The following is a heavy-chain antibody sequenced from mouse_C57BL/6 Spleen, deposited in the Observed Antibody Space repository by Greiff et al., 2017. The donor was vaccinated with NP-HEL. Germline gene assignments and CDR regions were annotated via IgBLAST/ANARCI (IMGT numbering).Heavy chain of an antibody. V-gene: IGHV1-22*01. J-gene: IGHJ3*01. Sequence: VQLQQSGPELVKPGASVKMSCKASGYTFTDYNMHWVKQSHGKSLEWIGYINPNNGGTSYNQKFKGKATLTVNKSSSTAYMELRSLTSEDSAVYYCARRGFYDYDEGFAYWGQGTLVTVSA. CDR2: INPNNGGT. D-gene: IGHD2-4*01. CDR1: GYTFTDYN. CDR3: ARRGFYDYDEGFAY.